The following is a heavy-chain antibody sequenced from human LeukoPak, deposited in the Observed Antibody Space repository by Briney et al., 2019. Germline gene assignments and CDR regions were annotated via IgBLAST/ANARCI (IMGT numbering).Heavy chain of an antibody. V-gene: IGHV3-21*01. CDR3: ASRGDYGDYLDY. J-gene: IGHJ4*02. D-gene: IGHD4-17*01. Sequence: AGSLRLSCAASGFTFSSYSMNWVRQAPGKGLEWVSSISSSSSYIYYADSVKGRFTISRDNAKNSLYLQMNSLRAEDTAVYYCASRGDYGDYLDYWGQGTLVTVSS. CDR1: GFTFSSYS. CDR2: ISSSSSYI.